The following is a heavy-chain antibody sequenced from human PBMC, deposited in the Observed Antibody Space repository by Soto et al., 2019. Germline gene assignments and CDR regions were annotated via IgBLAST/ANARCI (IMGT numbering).Heavy chain of an antibody. CDR2: IWYDGSNK. V-gene: IGHV3-33*01. Sequence: QVQLVESGGGVVQPGRSLRLSCAASGFTFSSYGMHWVRQAPGKGLEWVAVIWYDGSNKYYADSVKGRFTISRDNSKNTRYLQMNSLRAEDTAVYYGARAGSGYCTNGVCYTVGYYFDYWGQGTLVTVSS. CDR3: ARAGSGYCTNGVCYTVGYYFDY. J-gene: IGHJ4*02. CDR1: GFTFSSYG. D-gene: IGHD2-8*01.